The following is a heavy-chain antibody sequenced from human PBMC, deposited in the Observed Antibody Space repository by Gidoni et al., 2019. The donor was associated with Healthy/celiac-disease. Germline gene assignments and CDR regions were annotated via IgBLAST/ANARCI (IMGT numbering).Heavy chain of an antibody. CDR3: ARSYDSSGYYDY. CDR1: GYTFTGYY. D-gene: IGHD3-22*01. Sequence: QVERVQAGAAGKKPGASGKVSCKAAGYTFTGYYMHWVRQAPGPGLEWMGWINPTSGGTNYAQKFQGRVTMTRDTSISTAYMELRRLRSADTAVYYCARSYDSSGYYDYWGQGTLVTVSS. J-gene: IGHJ4*02. V-gene: IGHV1-2*02. CDR2: INPTSGGT.